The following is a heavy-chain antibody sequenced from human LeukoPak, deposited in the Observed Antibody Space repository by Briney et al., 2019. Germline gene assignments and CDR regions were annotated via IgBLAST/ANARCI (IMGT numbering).Heavy chain of an antibody. V-gene: IGHV3-11*04. D-gene: IGHD3-22*01. CDR3: ARPYYYDSSGYYYDY. CDR1: GFTFSDYY. CDR2: ISSSGSTI. J-gene: IGHJ4*02. Sequence: PGGSLRLSCAASGFTFSDYYMSWIRQAPGKGPEGVSYISSSGSTIYYADSVKGRFTISRDNAKNSLYLQMNSLRAEDTAVYYCARPYYYDSSGYYYDYWGQGALVTVSS.